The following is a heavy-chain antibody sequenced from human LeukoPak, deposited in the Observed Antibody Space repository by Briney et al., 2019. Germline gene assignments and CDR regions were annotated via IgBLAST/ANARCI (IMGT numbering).Heavy chain of an antibody. CDR2: ISSSGSTI. CDR3: ARVVAVAGLEY. Sequence: GGSLRLSCAASGFTFSSYEMNWVCQAPGKGLEWVSYISSSGSTIYYADSVKGRFTISRDNAKNSLYLQMNSLRAEDTAVYYCARVVAVAGLEYWGQGTLVTVSS. D-gene: IGHD6-19*01. V-gene: IGHV3-48*03. J-gene: IGHJ4*02. CDR1: GFTFSSYE.